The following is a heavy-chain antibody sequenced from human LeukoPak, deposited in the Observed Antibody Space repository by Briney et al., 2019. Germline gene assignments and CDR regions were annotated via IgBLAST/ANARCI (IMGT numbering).Heavy chain of an antibody. J-gene: IGHJ4*02. CDR2: ISASGGAT. Sequence: PGGSLRLSCADSEFTFSTYWMSWVRQAPGKGLEWVSGISASGGATYYADSVRGRFTVSRDNSKNTLGLQMDSLRAEDTALYYCVTSGSLRLGELSPIDFWGQGTLVTVSS. CDR3: VTSGSLRLGELSPIDF. V-gene: IGHV3-23*01. D-gene: IGHD3-16*02. CDR1: EFTFSTYW.